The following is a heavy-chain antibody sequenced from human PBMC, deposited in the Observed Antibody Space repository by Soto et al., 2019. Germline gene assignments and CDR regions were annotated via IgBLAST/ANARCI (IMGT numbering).Heavy chain of an antibody. CDR1: GFTFSSYA. Sequence: GGSLRLSCAASGFTFSSYAMSWVRQAPGKGLEWVSAISGSGGSTYYADSVKGRFTISRDNSKNTLYLQMNSLRAEDTAVYYCAKGFYSSSSGPDYYYGMDVWGQGTTVTISS. J-gene: IGHJ6*02. V-gene: IGHV3-23*01. D-gene: IGHD6-6*01. CDR2: ISGSGGST. CDR3: AKGFYSSSSGPDYYYGMDV.